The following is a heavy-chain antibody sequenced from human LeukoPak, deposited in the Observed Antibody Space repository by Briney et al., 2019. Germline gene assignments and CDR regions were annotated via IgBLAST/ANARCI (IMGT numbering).Heavy chain of an antibody. CDR2: ITSGGSP. Sequence: PGGSLRLSCTVSGLIFSSYDMSWVRQAPGKGLEWVSAITSGGSPDYADSVKGRFTISRDNSKNTLYLQMNSLRVDDTAVYYCAKDRGYWGQGTLVTVSS. D-gene: IGHD3-10*01. J-gene: IGHJ4*02. CDR3: AKDRGY. CDR1: GLIFSSYD. V-gene: IGHV3-23*01.